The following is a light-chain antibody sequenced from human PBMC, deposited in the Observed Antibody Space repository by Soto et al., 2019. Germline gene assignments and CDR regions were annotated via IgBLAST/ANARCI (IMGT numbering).Light chain of an antibody. CDR1: QSVSSY. V-gene: IGKV3-11*01. CDR2: GAS. Sequence: EIVLTQSPATLSLSPGERATHSCRASQSVSSYLAWYQQKPGQAPRLLIYGASNRATGIPARFSGSGSGTDFTLTISSLEPEDFAVYYCQHRSNWPIFTFGPGTKVDIK. J-gene: IGKJ3*01. CDR3: QHRSNWPIFT.